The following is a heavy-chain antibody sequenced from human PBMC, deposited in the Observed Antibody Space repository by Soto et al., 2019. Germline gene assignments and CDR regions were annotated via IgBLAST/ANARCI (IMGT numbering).Heavy chain of an antibody. Sequence: QVQLQESGPGLVRPSQTLSLTCSVSGAAVSSPDDSWTWIRQRPGQGLEWIGHFSYTGTTYYSPSLRSRVSISIDKSRNLISPQLTSVTAADTAVYYCAGEGSSDGDYPGEDHYLDYWGQGTMVTVSS. CDR1: GAAVSSPDDS. D-gene: IGHD4-17*01. J-gene: IGHJ4*02. V-gene: IGHV4-31*03. CDR3: AGEGSSDGDYPGEDHYLDY. CDR2: FSYTGTT.